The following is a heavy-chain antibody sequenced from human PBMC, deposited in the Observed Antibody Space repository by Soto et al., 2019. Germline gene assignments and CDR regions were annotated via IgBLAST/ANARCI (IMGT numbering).Heavy chain of an antibody. J-gene: IGHJ6*02. CDR3: ASCGGSSSPYYYYGMDV. V-gene: IGHV3-21*01. CDR2: ISSSSSYI. CDR1: GFTFSSYS. Sequence: GGTLRLSCAASGFTFSSYSMNWVRQAPGKGLEWVSSISSSSSYIYYADSVKGRFTISRDNAKNSLYLQMNSLRAEDTAVYYCASCGGSSSPYYYYGMDVWGQGTTVTVS. D-gene: IGHD6-6*01.